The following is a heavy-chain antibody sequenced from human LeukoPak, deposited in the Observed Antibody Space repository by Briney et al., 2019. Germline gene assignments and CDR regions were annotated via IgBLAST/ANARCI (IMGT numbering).Heavy chain of an antibody. CDR3: ARHRMVRGVIIRTTTHYWFDP. CDR1: GGSFSGYY. D-gene: IGHD3-10*01. J-gene: IGHJ5*02. V-gene: IGHV4-34*01. CDR2: INHSGST. Sequence: SETLSLTCAVYGGSFSGYYWSWIRQPPGKGLEWIGEINHSGSTNYNPSLKSRVTISVDTSKNQFSLKLSSVTAADTAVYYCARHRMVRGVIIRTTTHYWFDPWGQGTLVTVSS.